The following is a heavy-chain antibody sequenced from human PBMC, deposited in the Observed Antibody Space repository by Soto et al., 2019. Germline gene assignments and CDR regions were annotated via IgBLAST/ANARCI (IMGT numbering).Heavy chain of an antibody. J-gene: IGHJ6*02. CDR3: ARPHGAMVRGGGWYYGMDV. V-gene: IGHV1-69*06. D-gene: IGHD3-10*01. Sequence: SVKVSCKASGGTFSSYAISWVRQAPGQELEWMGGIIPIFGTANYAQKFQGRVTITADKSTSTAYMELSSLRSEDTAVYYCARPHGAMVRGGGWYYGMDVWGQGTTVTVSS. CDR2: IIPIFGTA. CDR1: GGTFSSYA.